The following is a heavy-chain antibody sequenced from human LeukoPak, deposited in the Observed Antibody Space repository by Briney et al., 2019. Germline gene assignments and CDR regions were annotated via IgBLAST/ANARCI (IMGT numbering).Heavy chain of an antibody. CDR3: ARGPASSPYDFWSGYFSWFDP. Sequence: SETLSLTCAVYGGSFSGYYWSWIRQPPGKGLEWIGEINHSGSTNYNPSLKSRVTISVDTSKKQFSLKLSSVTAADTAVYYCARGPASSPYDFWSGYFSWFDPWGQGTLVTVSS. CDR2: INHSGST. V-gene: IGHV4-34*01. CDR1: GGSFSGYY. D-gene: IGHD3-3*01. J-gene: IGHJ5*02.